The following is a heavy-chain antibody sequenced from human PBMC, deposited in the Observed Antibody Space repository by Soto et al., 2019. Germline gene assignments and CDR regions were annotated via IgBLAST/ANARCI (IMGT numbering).Heavy chain of an antibody. CDR3: ARDKRRGIAAFYGMDV. J-gene: IGHJ6*02. D-gene: IGHD6-25*01. Sequence: SVKVSCKASGGTFSSYAISWVRQAPGQGLEWMGGIIPIFGTANYAQKFRGRVTITADESTSTAYMELSSLRSEDTAVYYCARDKRRGIAAFYGMDVWGQGTTVTV. CDR1: GGTFSSYA. CDR2: IIPIFGTA. V-gene: IGHV1-69*13.